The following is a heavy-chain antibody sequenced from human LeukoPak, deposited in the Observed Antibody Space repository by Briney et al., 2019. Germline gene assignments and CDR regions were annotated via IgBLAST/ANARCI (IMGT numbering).Heavy chain of an antibody. CDR3: ASRGMEV. CDR1: GGSISSSSYY. Sequence: KPSETLSLTCTVSGGSISSSSYYWGWIRQPPGKGLEWIGSIYYSGSTYYNPPLKSRVTISVDTSKNQFSLKLSSVTAADTAVYYCASRGMEVWGQGTTVTVSS. V-gene: IGHV4-39*07. D-gene: IGHD3-10*01. CDR2: IYYSGST. J-gene: IGHJ6*02.